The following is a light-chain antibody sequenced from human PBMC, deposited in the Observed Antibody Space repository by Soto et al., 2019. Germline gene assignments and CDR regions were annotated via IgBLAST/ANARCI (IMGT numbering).Light chain of an antibody. J-gene: IGKJ2*01. CDR2: GAS. V-gene: IGKV3-15*01. CDR3: QQHNDWPRT. Sequence: EIVMTQSPATLSVSPGERATLSCRASQSISNTLAWFQQKPGQGPRLLIYGASTRATGIPARFSGSGSGTEFTLTISSLQSEDFAVYFCQQHNDWPRTFGQGTTLEIK. CDR1: QSISNT.